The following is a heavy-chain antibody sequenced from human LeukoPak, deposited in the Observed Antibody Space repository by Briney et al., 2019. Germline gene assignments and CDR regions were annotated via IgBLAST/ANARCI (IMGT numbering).Heavy chain of an antibody. J-gene: IGHJ4*02. V-gene: IGHV4-39*01. D-gene: IGHD1-1*01. Sequence: SETLSLTCTVSGGSISSSSYYWGWIRQPPGKGLEWVGSIFYSGSTYYNPSLKSRLTISVDTSKNQFSLKLSSVTAADTAVYYCARVGTTFDYWGQGTLVTVSS. CDR1: GGSISSSSYY. CDR2: IFYSGST. CDR3: ARVGTTFDY.